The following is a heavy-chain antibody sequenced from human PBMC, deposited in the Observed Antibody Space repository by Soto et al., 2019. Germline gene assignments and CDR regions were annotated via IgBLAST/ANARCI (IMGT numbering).Heavy chain of an antibody. V-gene: IGHV4-30-4*01. CDR1: GGSISSGDYY. Sequence: QVQLQESGPGLVKPSQTLSLTCTVSGGSISSGDYYWSWIRQPPGKGLEWIGYIYYSGSTYYNPSLRSRVTISVDTSKNQFSRKLSSVTAEDTAVYYCARGDYDSSGYYGPLDYWGQGTLVTVSS. D-gene: IGHD3-22*01. CDR3: ARGDYDSSGYYGPLDY. CDR2: IYYSGST. J-gene: IGHJ4*02.